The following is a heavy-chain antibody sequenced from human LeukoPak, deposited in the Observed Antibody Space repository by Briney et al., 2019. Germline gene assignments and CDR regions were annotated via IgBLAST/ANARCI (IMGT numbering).Heavy chain of an antibody. CDR1: GFTFTNAW. J-gene: IGHJ4*02. CDR3: ATEFYGSYNY. V-gene: IGHV3-15*01. Sequence: GGSLRLSCAGSGFTFTNAWMSWVRQAPGKGLEWVGHIKGNTDGGTTDYAAPVKGRFTISRDDSKNTLYLQMNSLKTEDTALYYCATEFYGSYNYWGQGALVTVSS. D-gene: IGHD1-26*01. CDR2: IKGNTDGGTT.